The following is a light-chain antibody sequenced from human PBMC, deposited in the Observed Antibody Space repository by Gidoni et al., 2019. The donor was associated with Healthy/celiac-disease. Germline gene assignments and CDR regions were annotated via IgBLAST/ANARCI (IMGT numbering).Light chain of an antibody. Sequence: QSVLTQPTSASGSPGQGGTISCSGSRSNIGSNTVNWYKQLPGTAPKLLIYSKNHRPSGVPDRFSGSKSGTSASLAISGLQSEDEADYYCAAWDDSLNGYVFGTGTKVTVL. CDR3: AAWDDSLNGYV. CDR2: SKN. V-gene: IGLV1-44*01. J-gene: IGLJ1*01. CDR1: RSNIGSNT.